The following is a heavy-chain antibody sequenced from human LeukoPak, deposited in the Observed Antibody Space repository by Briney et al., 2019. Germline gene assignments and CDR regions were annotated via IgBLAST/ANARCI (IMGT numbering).Heavy chain of an antibody. CDR2: TYSGGRT. Sequence: GGSLRLSCAASGFTVSNNYMSWVRQAPGKGLEWVSVTYSGGRTYYADSVKGRFTISRDNAKNTLYLQMNSLRVDDTALYYCARTFGGFDYWGQGTLVTVSS. CDR1: GFTVSNNY. J-gene: IGHJ4*02. CDR3: ARTFGGFDY. V-gene: IGHV3-53*01. D-gene: IGHD3-16*01.